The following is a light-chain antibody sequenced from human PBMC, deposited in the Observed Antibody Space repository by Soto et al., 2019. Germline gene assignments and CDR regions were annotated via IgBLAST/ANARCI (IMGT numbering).Light chain of an antibody. CDR1: QSVSSRY. J-gene: IGKJ1*01. Sequence: ESVLISFPCALFLSPGQRATLSCRPSQSVSSRYLAWYQQKPGQAPRLLIYGASSRATGITDRFSGRGSGTDFTLTISGLEPEDFAVYYCQRYGSSPRTFGQGSKV. CDR2: GAS. CDR3: QRYGSSPRT. V-gene: IGKV3-20*01.